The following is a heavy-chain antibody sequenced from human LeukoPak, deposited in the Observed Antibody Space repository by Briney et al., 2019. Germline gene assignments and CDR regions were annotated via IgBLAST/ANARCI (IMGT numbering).Heavy chain of an antibody. Sequence: GGSLRLSCAASGFTFSSYWMSWVRQAPGKGLEWVANIKQDGSEKYYVDSVKGRFTISRDNAKNSLYLQMNSLRAEDTAVYYCAKEIRGANYYDSSGPLDYWGQGTLVTVSS. J-gene: IGHJ4*02. D-gene: IGHD3-22*01. CDR1: GFTFSSYW. CDR3: AKEIRGANYYDSSGPLDY. CDR2: IKQDGSEK. V-gene: IGHV3-7*01.